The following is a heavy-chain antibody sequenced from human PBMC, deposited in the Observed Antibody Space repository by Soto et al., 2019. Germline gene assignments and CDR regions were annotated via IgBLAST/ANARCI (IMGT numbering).Heavy chain of an antibody. D-gene: IGHD1-26*01. V-gene: IGHV1-18*01. CDR2: ISAYNGNQ. CDR3: ARDGRYSGSYGGYYFDY. J-gene: IGHJ4*02. CDR1: GYTFTSYG. Sequence: QVQLVQSGAEVKKPGASVKVSCKASGYTFTSYGISWVRQAPGQGLEWMGWISAYNGNQNYAQKIRGRVTMTTDTSTSTAYMELRSLRSDDTAVYYCARDGRYSGSYGGYYFDYWGQGTLVTVSS.